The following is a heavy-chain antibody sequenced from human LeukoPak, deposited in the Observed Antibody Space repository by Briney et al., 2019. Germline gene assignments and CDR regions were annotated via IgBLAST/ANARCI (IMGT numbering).Heavy chain of an antibody. V-gene: IGHV3-7*01. CDR1: GFTFSSYA. CDR3: ARVQAAGEFDY. CDR2: IKQDGSEK. Sequence: GGSLRLSCAASGFTFSSYAMSRVRQAPGKGLEWVANIKQDGSEKYYVDSVKGRFTISRDNAKNSLYLQMNSLRAEDTAVYYCARVQAAGEFDYWGQGTLVTVSS. J-gene: IGHJ4*02. D-gene: IGHD6-13*01.